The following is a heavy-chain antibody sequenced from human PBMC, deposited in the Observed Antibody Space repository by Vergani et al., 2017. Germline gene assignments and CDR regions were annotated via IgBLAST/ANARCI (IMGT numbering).Heavy chain of an antibody. CDR1: GGSFTSYH. CDR3: ARVNTETNGHLYYYYYMDV. Sequence: VQLQQWGGGLLKPSETLSLTCVVNGGSFTSYHWTWLRQSPGEGLEWVGDIDHTGRPDYNPALKSRLTMSVDKSRNQYSLTLISVTATDTEIYFCARVNTETNGHLYYYYYMDVWGQGTAVTVS. D-gene: IGHD4-11*01. V-gene: IGHV4-34*01. CDR2: IDHTGRP. J-gene: IGHJ6*03.